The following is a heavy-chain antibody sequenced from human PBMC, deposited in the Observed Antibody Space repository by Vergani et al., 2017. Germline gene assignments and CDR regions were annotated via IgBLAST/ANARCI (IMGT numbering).Heavy chain of an antibody. D-gene: IGHD2-2*01. CDR3: ARLDIVVVPAAH. V-gene: IGHV4-39*01. CDR2: IYYSGST. Sequence: QLQLQESGPGLVKPSETLSLTCTVSGGSISSSSYYWGWIRQPPGKGLEWIGSIYYSGSTYYNPSLQSRVTISVDTSKNQFSLKLSSVTAADTAVYYCARLDIVVVPAAHWGQGTLVTVSS. CDR1: GGSISSSSYY. J-gene: IGHJ4*02.